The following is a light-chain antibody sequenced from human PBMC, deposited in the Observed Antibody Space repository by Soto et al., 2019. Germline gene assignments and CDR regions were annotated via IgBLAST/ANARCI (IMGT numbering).Light chain of an antibody. CDR1: QNIKNN. CDR2: GTS. V-gene: IGKV3-15*01. Sequence: EIVMTQSPAALSVSAGERATLSCRASQNIKNNLAWYQQKRGQGPRLLIFGTSTRATGIPARFSGSGSGTLFTLTITSLQSEDFAVYYCQQYNNWPLITFGQGTRLEIK. CDR3: QQYNNWPLIT. J-gene: IGKJ5*01.